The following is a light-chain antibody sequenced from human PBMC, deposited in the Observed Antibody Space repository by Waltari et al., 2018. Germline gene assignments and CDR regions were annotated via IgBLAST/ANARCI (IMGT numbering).Light chain of an antibody. V-gene: IGLV2-11*01. CDR1: SSDVGGYNY. CDR2: DVS. Sequence: QSALTQPRSVSGSPGQLVTISCTGTSSDVGGYNYVSWYQQHPGKAPKLMIYDVSKRPSGVPDRFSGSKSGNTASLTISGLQAEDEADYYCCSYAGSYVFGTGTKVTVL. J-gene: IGLJ1*01. CDR3: CSYAGSYV.